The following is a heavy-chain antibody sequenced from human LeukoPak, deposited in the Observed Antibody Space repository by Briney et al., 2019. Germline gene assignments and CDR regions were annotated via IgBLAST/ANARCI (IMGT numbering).Heavy chain of an antibody. CDR3: AGLSHPEYYDFWSGYFRY. CDR1: GYTFTSYG. Sequence: GASVKVSCKASGYTFTSYGISWVRQAPGQGLEWMGWISAYNGNTNYAQKLQGRVTMTTDTSTSTAYMELRSLRSDDTAVYYCAGLSHPEYYDFWSGYFRYWGQGTLVTVSS. CDR2: ISAYNGNT. D-gene: IGHD3-3*01. V-gene: IGHV1-18*01. J-gene: IGHJ4*02.